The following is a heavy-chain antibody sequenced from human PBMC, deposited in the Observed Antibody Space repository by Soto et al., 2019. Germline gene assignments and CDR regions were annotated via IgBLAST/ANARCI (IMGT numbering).Heavy chain of an antibody. V-gene: IGHV1-8*01. D-gene: IGHD6-19*01. CDR3: ARGRIIVAGGFDP. J-gene: IGHJ5*02. Sequence: QVQLVQSGGEVKKPGASEKVSWKASGYTFTSYDIIWVRRATGQGLEWMGWMNPSTGNTDSAEKFQGRLTMTRNTSISTVYMELSSLSFEDTAVYYCARGRIIVAGGFDPWGQGTLVTVSS. CDR1: GYTFTSYD. CDR2: MNPSTGNT.